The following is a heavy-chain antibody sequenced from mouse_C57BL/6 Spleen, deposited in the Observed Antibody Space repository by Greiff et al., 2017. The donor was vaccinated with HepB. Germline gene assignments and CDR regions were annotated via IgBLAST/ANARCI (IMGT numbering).Heavy chain of an antibody. J-gene: IGHJ3*01. V-gene: IGHV1-50*01. D-gene: IGHD1-1*01. CDR2: IDPSDSYT. Sequence: QVQLQQPGAELVKPGASVKLSCKASGYTFTSYWMQWVKQRPGQGLEWIGEIDPSDSYTNYNQKFKGKATLTVDTSSSTAYMQLSSLTSEDSAVYYCARAPLRLRGSSPAWFAYWGQGTLVTVSA. CDR1: GYTFTSYW. CDR3: ARAPLRLRGSSPAWFAY.